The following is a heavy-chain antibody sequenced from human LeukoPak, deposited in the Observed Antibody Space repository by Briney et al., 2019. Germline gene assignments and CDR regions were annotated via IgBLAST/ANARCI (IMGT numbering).Heavy chain of an antibody. CDR1: GYTLTELF. J-gene: IGHJ4*02. D-gene: IGHD1-26*01. CDR2: ISYDGSNK. CDR3: AKSPPLIVGATD. Sequence: SCKVSGYTLTELFMHWVRQAPGKGLEWVAVISYDGSNKYYADSVKGRFTISRDNSKNTLYLQMNSLRAEDTAVYYCAKSPPLIVGATDWGQGTLVTVSS. V-gene: IGHV3-30*18.